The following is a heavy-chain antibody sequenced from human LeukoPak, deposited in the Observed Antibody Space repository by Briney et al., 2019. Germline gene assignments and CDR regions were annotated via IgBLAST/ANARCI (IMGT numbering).Heavy chain of an antibody. CDR1: GFTFSSYG. CDR2: IWYDGSNK. D-gene: IGHD3-22*01. J-gene: IGHJ4*02. CDR3: AREHYDSSGYYYFDY. V-gene: IGHV3-33*01. Sequence: GGSLRRSCAASGFTFSSYGMHLVRQAPGKGLEWVAVIWYDGSNKYYADSVEGRFTISRDNSKNTLYLQMNSLRAEDTAVYYCAREHYDSSGYYYFDYWGQGTLVTVSS.